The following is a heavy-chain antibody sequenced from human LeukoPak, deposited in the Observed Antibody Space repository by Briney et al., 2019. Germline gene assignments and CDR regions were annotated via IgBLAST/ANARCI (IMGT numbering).Heavy chain of an antibody. J-gene: IGHJ6*02. CDR1: GFTFSSYD. CDR3: ARGTRESPYYYYGMDV. Sequence: PGGSLRLSCAASGFTFSSYDMHWVRQATGKGLEWVSAIGTAGDTYYPGSVKGRFTISRENAKNSLYLQMNSLRAGDTAVYYCARGTRESPYYYYGMDVWGQGTTVTVSS. V-gene: IGHV3-13*01. CDR2: IGTAGDT.